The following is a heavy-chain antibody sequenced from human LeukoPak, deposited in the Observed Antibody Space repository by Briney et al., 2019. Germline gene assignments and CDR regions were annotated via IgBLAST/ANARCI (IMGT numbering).Heavy chain of an antibody. CDR1: GFTVSSNY. CDR3: AKDAGYSSGPFDY. D-gene: IGHD6-19*01. Sequence: GGSLRLSCAASGFTVSSNYMSWVRQASGKGLEWVSVIYSGGSTYYADSVKGRFTISRHNSKNTLYLQMNSLRAEDTAVYYCAKDAGYSSGPFDYWGQGTLVTVSS. J-gene: IGHJ4*02. CDR2: IYSGGST. V-gene: IGHV3-53*04.